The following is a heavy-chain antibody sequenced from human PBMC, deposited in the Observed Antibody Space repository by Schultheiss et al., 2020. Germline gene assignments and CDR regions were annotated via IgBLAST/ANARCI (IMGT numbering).Heavy chain of an antibody. J-gene: IGHJ6*02. V-gene: IGHV2-26*01. CDR1: GFSLRTSRVG. Sequence: SCPTLVKPTQTLTLTCTFSGFSLRTSRVGVGWIRQPPGKALEWLAHIFSNDEKSYSTSLKSRLTISKDTSKSQVVLTMTNMDPVDTATYYCARISSNRPYYYGMDVWGQGTTVTVAS. CDR3: ARISSNRPYYYGMDV. CDR2: IFSNDEK. D-gene: IGHD2-2*01.